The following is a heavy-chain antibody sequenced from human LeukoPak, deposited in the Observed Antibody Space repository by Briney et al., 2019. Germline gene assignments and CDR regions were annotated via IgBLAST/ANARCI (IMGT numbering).Heavy chain of an antibody. V-gene: IGHV4-34*01. CDR1: GGSFSGYY. D-gene: IGHD3-22*01. CDR3: ARDTRYYDNSGYYYFDY. Sequence: SETLSLTCAVYGGSFSGYYWSWIRQPPRKGLEWIGEINHSGSTNYNPSLKSRVTISVDTSKHQFSLKLNSVTSADTAVYYCARDTRYYDNSGYYYFDYWGRGTLVTVSS. J-gene: IGHJ4*02. CDR2: INHSGST.